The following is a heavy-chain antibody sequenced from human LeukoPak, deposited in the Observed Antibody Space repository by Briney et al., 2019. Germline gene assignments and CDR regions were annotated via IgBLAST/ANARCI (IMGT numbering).Heavy chain of an antibody. CDR3: ARDDYYDSTGYFGY. Sequence: GGSLRLSCAASGFTFNNYAMSWVRQAPGKGLEWVSAISGGGGGGGGTYYADSAKGRFTISRDNSKNTLYLEMNSLRVEDTAVYYCARDDYYDSTGYFGYWGQGTLVTVSS. CDR2: ISGGGGGGGGT. D-gene: IGHD3-22*01. V-gene: IGHV3-23*01. J-gene: IGHJ4*02. CDR1: GFTFNNYA.